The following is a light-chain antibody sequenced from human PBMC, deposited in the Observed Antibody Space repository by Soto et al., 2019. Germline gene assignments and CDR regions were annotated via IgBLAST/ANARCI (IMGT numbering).Light chain of an antibody. J-gene: IGKJ5*01. Sequence: IVLTQSPGTLSLSPGERATLSCRASQSLSNSFIAWYQQKPGQAPRLLIYDTSSRATGIPDRFSGSGSGTDFTLTISRLGPEDFSVFYCQQYGTSEIIFGQGTRLEI. CDR3: QQYGTSEII. CDR2: DTS. V-gene: IGKV3-20*01. CDR1: QSLSNSF.